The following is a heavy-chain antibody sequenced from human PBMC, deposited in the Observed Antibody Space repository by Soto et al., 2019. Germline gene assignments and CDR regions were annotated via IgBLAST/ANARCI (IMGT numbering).Heavy chain of an antibody. J-gene: IGHJ5*02. CDR3: ARHPSNFWFDP. V-gene: IGHV4-39*01. Sequence: SETLSLTWTVAGGSSSSYGGSWIRQPPGKGLEWIGSIYYSGSTYYNPSLKSRVTVSVDTSKNQFSLKLSSVTAADTAVYYCARHPSNFWFDPWGQGTLVTVSS. CDR1: GGSSSSYG. CDR2: IYYSGST. D-gene: IGHD4-4*01.